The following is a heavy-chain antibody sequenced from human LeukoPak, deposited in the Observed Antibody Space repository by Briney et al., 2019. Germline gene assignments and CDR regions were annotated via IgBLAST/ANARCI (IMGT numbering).Heavy chain of an antibody. D-gene: IGHD2-15*01. V-gene: IGHV1-18*01. CDR3: ARDGHYCSGGSCYFFDY. CDR1: GYTFTSYG. Sequence: ASVKVSCKASGYTFTSYGISWVRQAPGQGLEWMGWISAYNGNTNYAQKLQGRVTMTTDTSTSTAYMELRSLRSDDTAVYYCARDGHYCSGGSCYFFDYWGQGTLVTVSS. CDR2: ISAYNGNT. J-gene: IGHJ4*02.